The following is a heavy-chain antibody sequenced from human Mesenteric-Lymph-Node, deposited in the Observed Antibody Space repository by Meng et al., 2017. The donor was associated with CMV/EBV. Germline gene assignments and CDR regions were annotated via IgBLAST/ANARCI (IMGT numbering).Heavy chain of an antibody. CDR1: GGSVSSGSYY. V-gene: IGHV4-61*01. CDR2: IYYSGST. J-gene: IGHJ4*02. D-gene: IGHD2-2*01. Sequence: GSLRLSCTVSGGSVSSGSYYWSWIRQPPGKGLEWIGYIYYSGSTNYNPSLKSRVTISVDTSKNQFSLKLSSVTAADTAVYYCAWGYCSSTSCSPDYWGQGTLVTVSS. CDR3: AWGYCSSTSCSPDY.